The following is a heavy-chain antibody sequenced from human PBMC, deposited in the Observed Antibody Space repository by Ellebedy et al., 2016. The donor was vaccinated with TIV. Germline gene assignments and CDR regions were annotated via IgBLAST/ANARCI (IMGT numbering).Heavy chain of an antibody. Sequence: ASVKVSXXASGYTFTSYYMHWVRQAPGQGLEWMGIINPSGGSTSYAQKFQGRVTMTRDTSTSTVYMELSSLRSEDTAVYYCARAGSGSPYYYVMDVWGQGTTVTVSS. D-gene: IGHD3-10*01. J-gene: IGHJ6*02. CDR3: ARAGSGSPYYYVMDV. CDR2: INPSGGST. V-gene: IGHV1-46*01. CDR1: GYTFTSYY.